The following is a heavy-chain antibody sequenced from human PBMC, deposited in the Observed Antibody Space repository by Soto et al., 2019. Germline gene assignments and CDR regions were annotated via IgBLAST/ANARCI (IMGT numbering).Heavy chain of an antibody. D-gene: IGHD1-1*01. CDR3: ASGHDAYKVRY. V-gene: IGHV4-31*03. CDR2: IYYTGTT. CDR1: GGSISRGVDDSY. J-gene: IGHJ4*02. Sequence: QVQLQESGPGLVKPSQTLSLICIVSGGSISRGVDDSYWTWIRQHPGKGLEWIGYIYYTGTTYYNPSLKNRPTISIETAGNHCSLELTSVTGAHTSIFFCASGHDAYKVRYWGQGTLVNVSS.